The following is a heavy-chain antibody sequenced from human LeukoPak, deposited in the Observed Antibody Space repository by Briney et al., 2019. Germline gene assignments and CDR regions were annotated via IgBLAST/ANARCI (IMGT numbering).Heavy chain of an antibody. D-gene: IGHD5-12*01. CDR3: ARDSPLVATIQPIFDY. CDR1: GFTFSSYA. CDR2: ISGSGGST. J-gene: IGHJ4*02. Sequence: GGSLRLSCAASGFTFSSYAMSWVRQAPGKGLEWVSAISGSGGSTYYADSVKGRFTISRDNSKNTLYLQMNGLRAEDTAVYYCARDSPLVATIQPIFDYWGQGTLVTVSS. V-gene: IGHV3-23*01.